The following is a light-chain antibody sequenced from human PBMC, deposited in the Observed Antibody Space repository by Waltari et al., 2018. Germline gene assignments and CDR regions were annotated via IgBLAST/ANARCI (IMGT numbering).Light chain of an antibody. V-gene: IGLV2-11*01. J-gene: IGLJ1*01. CDR1: SSDVGAYKY. CDR2: DVT. Sequence: QSALTQPRSVSGSPGQSVTISCPGTSSDVGAYKYVSWYQHHPGKAPKLILFDVTKRPSGVPDRFSGSKSGDTASLTISGLEASDESDYFCCSYAGDSSYVFGTGTTVSVL. CDR3: CSYAGDSSYV.